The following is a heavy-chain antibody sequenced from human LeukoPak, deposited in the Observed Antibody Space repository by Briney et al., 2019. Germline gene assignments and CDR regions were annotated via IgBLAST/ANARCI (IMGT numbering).Heavy chain of an antibody. J-gene: IGHJ4*02. V-gene: IGHV1-2*02. CDR2: INPNSGGT. D-gene: IGHD4-17*01. CDR3: AREAEDGHAYYFDY. CDR1: GYTFTGYY. Sequence: ASVKVSCKASGYTFTGYYIHWVRQAPGQGLEWMGWINPNSGGTNYAQKFQGRVTMTRDTSISTAYMELSRLRTDDTAVYYCAREAEDGHAYYFDYWGQGTLVNVSS.